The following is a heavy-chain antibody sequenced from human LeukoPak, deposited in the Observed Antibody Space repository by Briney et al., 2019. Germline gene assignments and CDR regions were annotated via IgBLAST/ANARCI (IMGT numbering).Heavy chain of an antibody. CDR2: ITWDGGIT. J-gene: IGHJ6*03. Sequence: GGSLRLSCAASGFTFDGYAIYWVRQAPGKGLEWVSLITWDGGITYYADSVKGRFTISRDNSKNSLYLQMNSLRVEDTALYYCAKDWAVRRNYYYYMDVWGKGTTVIVS. CDR1: GFTFDGYA. V-gene: IGHV3-43D*03. CDR3: AKDWAVRRNYYYYMDV. D-gene: IGHD3-10*01.